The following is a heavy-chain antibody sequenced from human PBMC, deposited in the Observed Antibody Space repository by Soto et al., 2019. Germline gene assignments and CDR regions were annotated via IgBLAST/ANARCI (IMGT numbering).Heavy chain of an antibody. CDR1: GFTFSSHA. D-gene: IGHD4-17*01. CDR2: ISSSGAAT. CDR3: AKGPDYGGISVVRAFDY. Sequence: EVQLLESGGGLVQPGGSLRLSCAASGFTFSSHAMSWVRQAPGRGLEWVSAISSSGAATYYADSVQGRFTVSRDNSKNTLYLQVNSLRAEDTAIYYCAKGPDYGGISVVRAFDYWGQGTLVTVSS. J-gene: IGHJ4*02. V-gene: IGHV3-23*01.